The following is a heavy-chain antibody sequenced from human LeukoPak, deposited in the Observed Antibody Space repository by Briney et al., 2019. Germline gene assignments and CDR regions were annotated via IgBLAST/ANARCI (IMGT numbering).Heavy chain of an antibody. J-gene: IGHJ4*02. D-gene: IGHD3/OR15-3a*01. CDR3: ARGTGYYYNYFDD. CDR2: INSDGSIT. Sequence: PGGSLRLSCAASGFTFSSSWMHWVRQAPGKGLVWVSRINSDGSITNYADSVKGRFTISRDNAKNTLYLEMNSLRAEDTAVYYCARGTGYYYNYFDDWGQGTLVTVSS. V-gene: IGHV3-74*01. CDR1: GFTFSSSW.